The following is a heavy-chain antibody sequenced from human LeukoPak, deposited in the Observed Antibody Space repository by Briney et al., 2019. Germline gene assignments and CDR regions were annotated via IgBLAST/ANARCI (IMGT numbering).Heavy chain of an antibody. V-gene: IGHV3-74*01. CDR1: GFTFSSYW. Sequence: GGSLRLSCTASGFTFSSYWMHWVRQAPGKGLVWVSYINNDGSDTSYADSVKGRFTISRDNAKNTLYLQMNSLRAEDTAVYYCAREEISIAVAGGRKYFQHWGQGTLVTVSS. CDR2: INNDGSDT. CDR3: AREEISIAVAGGRKYFQH. J-gene: IGHJ1*01. D-gene: IGHD6-19*01.